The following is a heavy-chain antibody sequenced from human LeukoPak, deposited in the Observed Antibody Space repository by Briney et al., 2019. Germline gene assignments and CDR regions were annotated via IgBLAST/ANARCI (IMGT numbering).Heavy chain of an antibody. J-gene: IGHJ6*02. D-gene: IGHD6-13*01. CDR3: ARDGGIGYSSSCCYYGMDV. Sequence: PGGSLRLSCAASGFTFSSYAMHWVRQAPGKGLEWVAVISYDGSNKYYADSVKGRFTISRDNSKNTLYLQMNSLRAEDTAVYYCARDGGIGYSSSCCYYGMDVWGQGTTVTVSS. CDR1: GFTFSSYA. CDR2: ISYDGSNK. V-gene: IGHV3-30-3*01.